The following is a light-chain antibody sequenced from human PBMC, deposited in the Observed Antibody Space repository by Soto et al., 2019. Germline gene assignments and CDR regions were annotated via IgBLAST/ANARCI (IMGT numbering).Light chain of an antibody. CDR3: QQYNNWPPWT. Sequence: ILMTQSPATLSVSPGERATLSCRASQSVSNNLAWYQQKPGQAPRLLIYYASTRAAGIPASFSGSGSGTEFTLTISGLQSEDFAVYYCQQYNNWPPWTFGQGTKVEIK. CDR2: YAS. CDR1: QSVSNN. V-gene: IGKV3-15*01. J-gene: IGKJ1*01.